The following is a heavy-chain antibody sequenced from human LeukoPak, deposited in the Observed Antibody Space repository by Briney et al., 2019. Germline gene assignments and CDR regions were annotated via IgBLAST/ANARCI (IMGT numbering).Heavy chain of an antibody. CDR2: IIPIFGTA. D-gene: IGHD6-13*01. V-gene: IGHV1-69*13. J-gene: IGHJ6*02. Sequence: ASVKVSCKASGGTFSSYAISWVRQAPGQGLEWMGGIIPIFGTANYAQKFQGRVTITADESTSTAYMGLSSLRSEDTAVYYCASARPYSSSWYYYGMDVWGQGTTVTVSS. CDR3: ASARPYSSSWYYYGMDV. CDR1: GGTFSSYA.